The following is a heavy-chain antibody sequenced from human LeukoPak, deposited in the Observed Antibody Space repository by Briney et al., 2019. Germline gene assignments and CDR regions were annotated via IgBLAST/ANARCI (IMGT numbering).Heavy chain of an antibody. Sequence: PSETLSLTCTVSGGSISSSSYYWGWIRQPPGKGLEWIGSIYYSGSTYYNPSLKSRVTISVDTSKNQFSLKLNSVTAADTAVYYCASGSHSYYYYYMDVWGKGTTVTISS. V-gene: IGHV4-39*07. CDR2: IYYSGST. D-gene: IGHD2-15*01. CDR1: GGSISSSSYY. CDR3: ASGSHSYYYYYMDV. J-gene: IGHJ6*03.